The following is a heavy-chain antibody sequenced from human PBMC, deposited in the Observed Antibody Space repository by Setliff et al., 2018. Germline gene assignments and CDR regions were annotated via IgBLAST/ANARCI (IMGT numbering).Heavy chain of an antibody. D-gene: IGHD3-22*01. CDR1: GGPITSPSHL. J-gene: IGHJ4*02. Sequence: PSETLSLTCRVSGGPITSPSHLWAWIRQPPGKGPEWIGSSYYIGNTVYNPSLKSRLTISVDTSRNEFSLKLTSVTAADTAVYYCATHDSNGYIRTYSFDNWGQGTLVTAPQ. V-gene: IGHV4-39*01. CDR3: ATHDSNGYIRTYSFDN. CDR2: SYYIGNT.